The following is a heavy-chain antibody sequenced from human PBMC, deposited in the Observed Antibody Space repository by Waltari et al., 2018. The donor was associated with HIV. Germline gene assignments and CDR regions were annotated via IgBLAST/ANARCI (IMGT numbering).Heavy chain of an antibody. V-gene: IGHV1-69*01. CDR1: GGTFSSYA. Sequence: QVQLVQSGAEVKKPGSSVKVSCKASGGTFSSYAISWVRQAPGQGLEWMGGIIPIFGTANYAQKFQGRVPITADESTSTAYMGLSSLRSEDTAVYYCAREGDIVVVPAAIGSYNWCDPWGQGTLVTVSS. J-gene: IGHJ5*02. CDR2: IIPIFGTA. D-gene: IGHD2-2*02. CDR3: AREGDIVVVPAAIGSYNWCDP.